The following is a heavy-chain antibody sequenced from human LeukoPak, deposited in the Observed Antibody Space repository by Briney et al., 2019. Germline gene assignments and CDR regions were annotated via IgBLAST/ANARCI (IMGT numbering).Heavy chain of an antibody. V-gene: IGHV1-8*03. J-gene: IGHJ5*02. D-gene: IGHD1-26*01. CDR2: MNPNSGNT. Sequence: ASVKVSCTASGYTFTSYDINWVRQATGQGLEWMGWMNPNSGNTGYAQKFQGRVTITRNTSISTAYMELSSLRSEDTAVYYCARGLRWGGSYRWFDPWGQGTLVTVSS. CDR3: ARGLRWGGSYRWFDP. CDR1: GYTFTSYD.